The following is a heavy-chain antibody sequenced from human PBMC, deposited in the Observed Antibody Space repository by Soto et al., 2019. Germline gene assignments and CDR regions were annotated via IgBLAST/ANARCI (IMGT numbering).Heavy chain of an antibody. CDR3: ARPSIAAAGTYYYYGMDV. J-gene: IGHJ6*02. V-gene: IGHV4-39*01. CDR2: IYYSGST. Sequence: SETLSLTCTVSGGSISSSSYYWGWIRQPPGKGLEWIGSIYYSGSTYYNPSLKRRVTISVDTSKNQFSLKLSSVTAADTAVYYCARPSIAAAGTYYYYGMDVWGQGTTVTVSS. CDR1: GGSISSSSYY. D-gene: IGHD6-13*01.